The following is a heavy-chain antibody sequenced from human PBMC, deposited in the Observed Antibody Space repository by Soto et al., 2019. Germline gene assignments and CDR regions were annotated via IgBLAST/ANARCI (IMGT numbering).Heavy chain of an antibody. CDR2: INHSGST. J-gene: IGHJ4*02. V-gene: IGHV4-34*01. D-gene: IGHD6-19*01. CDR1: GGSFSGYY. Sequence: QVQLQQWGAGLLKPSATLSLTCAVYGGSFSGYYWSWIRQPPGKGLEWIGEINHSGSTNYNPSLKSRVTISVDTSKNQFSLKLSSVTAADTAVYYCARGAGTGYWGQGTLVTVSS. CDR3: ARGAGTGY.